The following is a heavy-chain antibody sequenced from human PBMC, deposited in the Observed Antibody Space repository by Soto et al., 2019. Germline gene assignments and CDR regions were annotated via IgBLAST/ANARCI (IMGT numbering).Heavy chain of an antibody. CDR2: IIPIFGTA. Sequence: SVKVSCKASGGTFSSYAISWVRQAPGQGLEWMGGIIPIFGTANYAQKFQGRVTITADESTSTAYMELSSLRSEDTAVYYCAAGRLPATDPYYYYGMDVWGQGTTVTVSS. CDR1: GGTFSSYA. V-gene: IGHV1-69*13. CDR3: AAGRLPATDPYYYYGMDV. D-gene: IGHD2-2*01. J-gene: IGHJ6*02.